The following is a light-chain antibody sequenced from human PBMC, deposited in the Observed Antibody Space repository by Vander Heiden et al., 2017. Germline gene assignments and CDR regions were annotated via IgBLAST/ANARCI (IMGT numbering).Light chain of an antibody. CDR1: QSFSSY. V-gene: IGKV1-39*01. Sequence: DIQMTQSPSSLSASVGDRVTITCRASQSFSSYLNWYQQKPGKAPKLLIYAASSLQSGVPSRFSGSGSVTDFTLTISMLQPEDFATYYCQQSDSTPRTFGQGTKLEIK. J-gene: IGKJ2*02. CDR3: QQSDSTPRT. CDR2: AAS.